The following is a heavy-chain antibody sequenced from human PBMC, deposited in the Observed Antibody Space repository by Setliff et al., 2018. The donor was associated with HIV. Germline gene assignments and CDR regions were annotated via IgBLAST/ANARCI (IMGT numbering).Heavy chain of an antibody. CDR2: IYFSGST. CDR3: GRQVPVPGVAVTPIDY. D-gene: IGHD3-22*01. CDR1: GGSISSSSHY. Sequence: SETLSLTCTVSGGSISSSSHYWGWIRQPPGKGLEWIGSIYFSGSTYYNPSLKSRVTISVDTSKNQFSLKVTSVTAADTAVYYCGRQVPVPGVAVTPIDYWGQGTLVTVSS. V-gene: IGHV4-39*01. J-gene: IGHJ4*02.